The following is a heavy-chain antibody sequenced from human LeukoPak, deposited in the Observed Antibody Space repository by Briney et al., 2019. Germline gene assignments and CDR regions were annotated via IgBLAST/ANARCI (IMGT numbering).Heavy chain of an antibody. V-gene: IGHV3-53*01. J-gene: IGHJ2*01. Sequence: GGSLRLSCAASGFTFSRYWMSWVRQAPGKGLEWVSFIYSGGNTHYSDSVKGRFTISRDSSKNTLYLQMNRLGAEDTAVYYCARVRPIFDLGGKYFDLWGRGTLVTVSS. CDR3: ARVRPIFDLGGKYFDL. CDR2: IYSGGNT. CDR1: GFTFSRYW. D-gene: IGHD3-16*01.